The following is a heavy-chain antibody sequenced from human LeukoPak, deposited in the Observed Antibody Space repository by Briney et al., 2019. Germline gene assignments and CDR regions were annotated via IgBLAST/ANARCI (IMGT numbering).Heavy chain of an antibody. D-gene: IGHD6-13*01. J-gene: IGHJ4*02. Sequence: GGSVRLSCAASGFTFDNYAMHWVRQAPGKGLEGVGGISWKSGSIDYAETVKGGFTISRDKAKNSLYLQMNRLRAEDTALYYCAKSIGAAAARPDYDYWGPGTLVTVSS. CDR1: GFTFDNYA. CDR3: AKSIGAAAARPDYDY. V-gene: IGHV3-9*01. CDR2: ISWKSGSI.